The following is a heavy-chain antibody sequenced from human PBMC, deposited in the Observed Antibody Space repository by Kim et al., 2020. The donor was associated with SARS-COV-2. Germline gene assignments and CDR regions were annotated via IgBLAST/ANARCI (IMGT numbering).Heavy chain of an antibody. CDR1: GFTFSSYA. CDR2: ISGSGGST. Sequence: GGSLRLSCAASGFTFSSYAMSWVRQAPGKGLEWVSAISGSGGSTYYADSVKGRFTISRDNSKNTLYLQMNSLRAEDTAVYYCAKDRGSSSWYDRDAFDIWGQGTMVTVSS. D-gene: IGHD6-13*01. V-gene: IGHV3-23*01. CDR3: AKDRGSSSWYDRDAFDI. J-gene: IGHJ3*02.